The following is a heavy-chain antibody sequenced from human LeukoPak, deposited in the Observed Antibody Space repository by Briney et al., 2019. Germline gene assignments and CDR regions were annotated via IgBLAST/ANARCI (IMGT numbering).Heavy chain of an antibody. V-gene: IGHV3-30-3*01. CDR2: TSSDLNVK. CDR3: AREGYYGSGSPPSLYFDY. D-gene: IGHD3-10*01. CDR1: GFTFRSYV. J-gene: IGHJ4*02. Sequence: GGSLRLSCAASGFTFRSYVIHWVRQAPGKGLEWVAVTSSDLNVKLYADSVKGRFTISRDNSRSTLYLQMNSLRPEDTATYYCAREGYYGSGSPPSLYFDYWGQGTLVTVSS.